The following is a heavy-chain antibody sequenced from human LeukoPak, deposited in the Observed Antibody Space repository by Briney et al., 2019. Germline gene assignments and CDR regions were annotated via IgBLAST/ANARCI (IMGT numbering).Heavy chain of an antibody. J-gene: IGHJ4*02. Sequence: ASVKVSCKASGYTFTSYAMRWVRQAPGQRLEWMGWINAGNGNTKYAQKFQGRVTITRDTAASAAYMELSSLRSEDTAVYDGATGRSDYWGQGTLVTVSS. D-gene: IGHD3-16*02. CDR3: ATGRSDY. CDR2: INAGNGNT. CDR1: GYTFTSYA. V-gene: IGHV1-3*01.